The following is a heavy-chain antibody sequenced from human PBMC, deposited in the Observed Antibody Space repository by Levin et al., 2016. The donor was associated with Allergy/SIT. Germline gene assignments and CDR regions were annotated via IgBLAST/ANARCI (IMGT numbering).Heavy chain of an antibody. CDR3: ARETFLSNYYYMDV. V-gene: IGHV1-2*02. J-gene: IGHJ6*03. Sequence: ASVKVSCKASGYTFTDYYMHWVRQAPGQGLEWMGWINPNSGATAYAQEFQGRVTMTRDTSISTAYMELSRLRSDDTAVYYCARETFLSNYYYMDVWGKGTTVTVSS. CDR1: GYTFTDYY. D-gene: IGHD3-16*01. CDR2: INPNSGAT.